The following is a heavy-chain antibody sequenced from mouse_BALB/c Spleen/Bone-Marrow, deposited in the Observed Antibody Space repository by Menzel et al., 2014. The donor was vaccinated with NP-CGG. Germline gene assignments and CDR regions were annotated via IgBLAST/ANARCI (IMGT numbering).Heavy chain of an antibody. CDR1: GNTFTDHI. Sequence: VQLQQSGVEPASPGPSVTLSCKALGNTFTDHIMNWVKKRPGQGIEWIGRIYPASGKTNYNQKSMGKATFSVDRSSIEVCMVLKSLTSGDPAVYFCGRGEYFVCWSHGTTLSISS. J-gene: IGHJ2*01. CDR2: IYPASGKT. CDR3: GRGEYFVC. V-gene: IGHV1-11*01.